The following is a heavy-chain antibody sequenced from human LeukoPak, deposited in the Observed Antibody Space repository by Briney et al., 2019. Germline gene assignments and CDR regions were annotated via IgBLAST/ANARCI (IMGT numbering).Heavy chain of an antibody. CDR3: ASDASAGGVSTH. J-gene: IGHJ4*02. D-gene: IGHD3-16*01. CDR1: GFSFDDYG. Sequence: GGSLRLSCAASGFSFDDYGMSWVRQAPGKGLEWLSGINWKTGDTGYSDSVKGRFTISKDNTKNSLYLQMNSLRAEDTAFYYCASDASAGGVSTHWGQGTLVTVSS. CDR2: INWKTGDT. V-gene: IGHV3-20*04.